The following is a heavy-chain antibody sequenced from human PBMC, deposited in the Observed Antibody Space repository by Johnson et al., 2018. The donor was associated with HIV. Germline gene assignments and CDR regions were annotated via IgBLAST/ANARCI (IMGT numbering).Heavy chain of an antibody. CDR2: ISYDGSNK. D-gene: IGHD3-10*01. J-gene: IGHJ3*02. CDR3: ARDVASVYGSGDHAFDI. V-gene: IGHV3-30-3*01. Sequence: QVQLVESGGGVVQPGGSLRLSCAASGFTFSSYAMHWVRQAPGKGLEWVAVISYDGSNKYYADSVKGRFTISRDNSKNTLYLQMHSLRTEDTAVYYCARDVASVYGSGDHAFDIWGQGTMVTVSS. CDR1: GFTFSSYA.